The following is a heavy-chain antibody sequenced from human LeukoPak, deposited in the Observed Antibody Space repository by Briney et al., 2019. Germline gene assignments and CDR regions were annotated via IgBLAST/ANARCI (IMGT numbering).Heavy chain of an antibody. J-gene: IGHJ5*02. Sequence: SETLSLTCAVYGGSFSGYYWSWIRQPPGKGLEWIGEINHSGSTNYNPSLKSRVTISVDTSKNQFSLKLGSVTAADTAVYYCARGLRDPIVVVVAATDWFDPWGQGTLVTVSS. CDR1: GGSFSGYY. D-gene: IGHD2-15*01. V-gene: IGHV4-34*01. CDR2: INHSGST. CDR3: ARGLRDPIVVVVAATDWFDP.